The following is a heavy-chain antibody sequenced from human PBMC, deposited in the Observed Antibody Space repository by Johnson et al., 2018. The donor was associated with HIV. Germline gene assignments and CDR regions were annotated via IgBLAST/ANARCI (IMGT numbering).Heavy chain of an antibody. CDR1: GFTFDDYG. V-gene: IGHV3-23*03. Sequence: EVQLVESGGGVVRPGGSLRLSCAASGFTFDDYGMSWVRQAPGKGLEWVSVIYSGGSTYYADSVKGRFTISRDNSKNTLYLQMNSLRAEDTAVYYCAKDLSITMIVGDAFDIWGQGTMVTVSS. CDR3: AKDLSITMIVGDAFDI. D-gene: IGHD3-22*01. CDR2: IYSGGST. J-gene: IGHJ3*02.